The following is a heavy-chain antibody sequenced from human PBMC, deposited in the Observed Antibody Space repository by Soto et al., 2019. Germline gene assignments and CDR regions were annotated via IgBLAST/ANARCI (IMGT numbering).Heavy chain of an antibody. Sequence: GSLRLSCAASGFTFSSYDMHWVRQAPGKGLEWVAIIWYDGSNKHYADSVKGRFTISRDNSKKTLYLQMNSLRAEDTAVYYCARDVRSQTSALDYWGQGTMVTVSS. CDR3: ARDVRSQTSALDY. CDR1: GFTFSSYD. CDR2: IWYDGSNK. J-gene: IGHJ4*02. D-gene: IGHD1-26*01. V-gene: IGHV3-33*01.